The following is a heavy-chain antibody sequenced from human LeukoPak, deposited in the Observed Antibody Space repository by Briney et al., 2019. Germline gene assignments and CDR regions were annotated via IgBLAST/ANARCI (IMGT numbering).Heavy chain of an antibody. Sequence: GGSLRLSCAASGFMFSGYAMNWVRQAPGKGLEWVSSISGRSTYIYYADSVTGRFTISRDNAKNSLYLQMNSLRDDDTAVYYCASSRGYSYGLGYWGQGTLVTVSS. CDR3: ASSRGYSYGLGY. V-gene: IGHV3-21*01. CDR1: GFMFSGYA. J-gene: IGHJ4*02. CDR2: ISGRSTYI. D-gene: IGHD5-18*01.